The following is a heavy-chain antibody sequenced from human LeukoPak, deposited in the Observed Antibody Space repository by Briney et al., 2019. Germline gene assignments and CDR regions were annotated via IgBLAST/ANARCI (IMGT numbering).Heavy chain of an antibody. V-gene: IGHV3-21*01. CDR1: GFTFSTYN. CDR2: ITTSSAYI. CDR3: ARGQVTAVTGLASFDI. D-gene: IGHD4-17*01. Sequence: GGSLRLSCAASGFTFSTYNMNWVRQAPGKGLEWVSAITTSSAYIYYADSVRGRFTISRDNGKNSLNLQMNSLRAEDTAVYYCARGQVTAVTGLASFDIWGQGTTVTVSS. J-gene: IGHJ3*02.